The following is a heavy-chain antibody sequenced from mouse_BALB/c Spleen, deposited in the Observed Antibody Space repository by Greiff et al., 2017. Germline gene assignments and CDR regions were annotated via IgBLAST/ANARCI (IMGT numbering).Heavy chain of an antibody. V-gene: IGHV5-6-5*01. J-gene: IGHJ2*01. D-gene: IGHD1-1*01. CDR1: GFTFSSYA. CDR3: TRDRGTTPFDY. CDR2: ISSGGST. Sequence: EVKVEESGGGLVKPGGSLKLSCAASGFTFSSYAMSWVRQTPEKRLEWVASISSGGSTYYPDSVKGRFTISRDNAKNTLYLQMSSLKSEDTAMYYCTRDRGTTPFDYWGQGTTLTVSS.